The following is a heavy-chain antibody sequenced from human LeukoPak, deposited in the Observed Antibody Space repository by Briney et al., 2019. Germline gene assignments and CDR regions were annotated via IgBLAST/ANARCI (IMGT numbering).Heavy chain of an antibody. Sequence: PGRSLRLSCAASGFTFSSYGMHWVRQAPGKGLEWVAVIWYDGSNKYYADSVKGRFTISRDNSKNTLYLQMNSLRAEDTAVYHCARLACSSSTCSFDYWGQGTLVTVSS. D-gene: IGHD2-2*01. J-gene: IGHJ4*02. CDR3: ARLACSSSTCSFDY. V-gene: IGHV3-33*01. CDR2: IWYDGSNK. CDR1: GFTFSSYG.